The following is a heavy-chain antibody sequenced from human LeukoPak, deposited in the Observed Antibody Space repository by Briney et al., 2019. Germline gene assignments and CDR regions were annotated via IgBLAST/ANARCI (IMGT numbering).Heavy chain of an antibody. V-gene: IGHV3-30*18. CDR1: GFTFSSYG. CDR2: ISYDGSNK. Sequence: PGGSLRLSCAASGFTFSSYGMHWVRQAPGKGLEWVAVISYDGSNKYYADSVKGRFTNSRDNSKNTLYLQMNSLRAEDTAVYYCAKLLTTVEDDAFDIWGQGTMVTVSS. CDR3: AKLLTTVEDDAFDI. D-gene: IGHD4-23*01. J-gene: IGHJ3*02.